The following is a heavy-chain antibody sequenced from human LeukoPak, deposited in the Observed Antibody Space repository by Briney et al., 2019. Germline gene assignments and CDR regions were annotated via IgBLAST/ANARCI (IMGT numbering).Heavy chain of an antibody. CDR1: GYTFTSYG. Sequence: ASVKVSCKASGYTFTSYGISWVRQAPGQGLEWMGWISAYNGNTNYAQKLQGRVTMTTDTSTSTAYMELRSLRSDDTAVYYCARAPLGATQGAFDIWGQGTVVTVSS. CDR2: ISAYNGNT. CDR3: ARAPLGATQGAFDI. V-gene: IGHV1-18*01. J-gene: IGHJ3*02. D-gene: IGHD1-26*01.